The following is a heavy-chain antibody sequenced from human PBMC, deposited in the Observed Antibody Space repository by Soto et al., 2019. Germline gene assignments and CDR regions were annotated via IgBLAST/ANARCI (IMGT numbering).Heavy chain of an antibody. J-gene: IGHJ6*03. D-gene: IGHD4-4*01. CDR2: ISSSGSTI. V-gene: IGHV3-11*01. CDR3: AKGVTGTKYYYTDV. CDR1: WFQFIDYC. Sequence: WGFHRDCSTSSWFQFIDYCVSWIRQETGKGLEWVSYISSSGSTIYYADSVKGRFTISRDNAKNSLYLQMNSLRAEDTAVYYCAKGVTGTKYYYTDVWGKGTTVTVS.